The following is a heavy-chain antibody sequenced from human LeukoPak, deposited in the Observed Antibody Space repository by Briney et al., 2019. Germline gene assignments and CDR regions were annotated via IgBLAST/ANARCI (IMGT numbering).Heavy chain of an antibody. J-gene: IGHJ4*02. Sequence: SGPALVKPTRTLTLTCTLSGFSLSTSGMRVSWIRQPPGKALEWLARIDWDDDKFYSTSLKTRLTISKDTSKNQVVLTMTNMDPVDTATYYCARTESGSGYDYWGQGTLVTVSS. V-gene: IGHV2-70*04. CDR1: GFSLSTSGMR. CDR2: IDWDDDK. D-gene: IGHD3-10*01. CDR3: ARTESGSGYDY.